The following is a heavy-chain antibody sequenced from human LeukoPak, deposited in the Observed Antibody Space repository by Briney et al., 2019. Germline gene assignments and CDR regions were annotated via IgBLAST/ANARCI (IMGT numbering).Heavy chain of an antibody. D-gene: IGHD6-6*01. J-gene: IGHJ4*02. CDR2: ISYDGSNK. Sequence: GGPLRLSCAASGFTLSSYAMHWVRQAPGKGLEWVAVISYDGSNKYYADSVKGRFTISRDNSKNTLYLQMNSLRAEDTAVYYCAREPHSSCFDYWGQGTLVTVSS. CDR1: GFTLSSYA. CDR3: AREPHSSCFDY. V-gene: IGHV3-30*04.